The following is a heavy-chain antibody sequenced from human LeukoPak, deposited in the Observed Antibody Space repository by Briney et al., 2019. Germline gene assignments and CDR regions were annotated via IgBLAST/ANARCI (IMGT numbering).Heavy chain of an antibody. CDR1: GYTFTGYY. J-gene: IGHJ2*01. D-gene: IGHD6-13*01. Sequence: ASVKVSCKASGYTFTGYYMHWVRQAPGQGLEWMGWINPNSGGTNYAQKFQGRVTMTRDTSISTAYMELSRLRSDDTAVYYCARDLPTIAAAVVLGYFDLWGRGTLVTVSS. V-gene: IGHV1-2*02. CDR3: ARDLPTIAAAVVLGYFDL. CDR2: INPNSGGT.